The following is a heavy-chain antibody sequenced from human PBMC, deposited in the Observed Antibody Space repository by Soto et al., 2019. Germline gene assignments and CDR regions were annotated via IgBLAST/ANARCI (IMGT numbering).Heavy chain of an antibody. J-gene: IGHJ3*02. D-gene: IGHD6-6*01. CDR2: IIPILGTA. CDR1: GGTFSSYA. CDR3: AREGKRYGSIAARPRRHRDAFDI. Sequence: QVQLVQSGAEVKKPGSSVKVSCKASGGTFSSYAISWVRQAPGQGLEWMGGIIPILGTANYAQKFQGRVTIIADESTSTADMELSSLRSEATAVYYCAREGKRYGSIAARPRRHRDAFDIWGQGTMVTVSS. V-gene: IGHV1-69*01.